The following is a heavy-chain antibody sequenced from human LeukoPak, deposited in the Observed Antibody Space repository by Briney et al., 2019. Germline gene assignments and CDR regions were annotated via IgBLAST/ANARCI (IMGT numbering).Heavy chain of an antibody. J-gene: IGHJ6*02. CDR1: GYTFTGYY. V-gene: IGHV1-2*02. CDR2: INPNSGGT. D-gene: IGHD6-19*01. CDR3: ARGSAVASKRNYYYYGMDV. Sequence: ASVKVSCKASGYTFTGYYMHWVRQAPGQGLEWMGWINPNSGGTNYAQKFQGRVTMTRDTSISTAYMELSRLRSDDTAVYHCARGSAVASKRNYYYYGMDVWGQGTTVTVSS.